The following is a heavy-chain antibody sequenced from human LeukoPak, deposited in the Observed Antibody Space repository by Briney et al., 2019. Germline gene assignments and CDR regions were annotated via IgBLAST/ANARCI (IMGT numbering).Heavy chain of an antibody. D-gene: IGHD6-19*01. CDR1: GDSVSSNSAA. CDR3: ARSVTVVGYYFDY. V-gene: IGHV6-1*01. Sequence: SQTLSLTCAISGDSVSSNSAAWNWIRQSPSRGLEWLGRTYYRSKWYNDYPLSVKSRITVNPDTSKNQFSLHLNSMTPEDTAVYYCARSVTVVGYYFDYWGQGTLVTVSS. J-gene: IGHJ4*02. CDR2: TYYRSKWYN.